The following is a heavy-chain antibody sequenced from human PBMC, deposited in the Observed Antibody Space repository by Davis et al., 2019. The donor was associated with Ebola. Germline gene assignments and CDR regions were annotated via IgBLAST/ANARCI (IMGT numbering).Heavy chain of an antibody. CDR1: GFSLSTSGMC. D-gene: IGHD1-1*01. Sequence: SGPTLVKPTQTLTLTCTFSGFSLSTSGMCVSWIRQPPGKALEWLALIDWDDDKYYSTSLKTRLTISKDTSKNQVVLTMTNMDPVDTATYYCARIAKLEPPADWFGPWGQGTLVTVSS. CDR2: IDWDDDK. V-gene: IGHV2-70*01. CDR3: ARIAKLEPPADWFGP. J-gene: IGHJ5*02.